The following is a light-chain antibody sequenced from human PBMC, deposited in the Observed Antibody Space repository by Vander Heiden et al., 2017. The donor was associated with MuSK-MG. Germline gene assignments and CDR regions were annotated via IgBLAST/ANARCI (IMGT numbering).Light chain of an antibody. J-gene: IGKJ5*01. Sequence: DIQLTQSPSFLSASVGDRVTITCRASQGISSYLAWYQQKQGKAPKLLIYAASTLQSGVPSRFSGSGSGTEFTLTISSLQPEDFATYYCQQLNSYRITFGQGTRLEIK. CDR1: QGISSY. CDR2: AAS. CDR3: QQLNSYRIT. V-gene: IGKV1-9*01.